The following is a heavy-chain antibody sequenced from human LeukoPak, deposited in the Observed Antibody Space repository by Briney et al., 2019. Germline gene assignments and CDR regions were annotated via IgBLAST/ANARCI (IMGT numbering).Heavy chain of an antibody. CDR3: ARRGYSYGYAY. J-gene: IGHJ4*02. Sequence: PGGSLRLSCAASGFTFSSYWMSWVRQAPGKGLECVANKKQDGSEKYYVDSVRGRFTISRHNAKSSLYLQMNSLRAEDTAVYYCARRGYSYGYAYWGQGTLVTVSS. CDR1: GFTFSSYW. CDR2: KKQDGSEK. V-gene: IGHV3-7*04. D-gene: IGHD5-18*01.